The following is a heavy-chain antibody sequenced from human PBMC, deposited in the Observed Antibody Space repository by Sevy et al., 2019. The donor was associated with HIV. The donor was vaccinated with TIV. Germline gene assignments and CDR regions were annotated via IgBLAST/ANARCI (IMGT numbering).Heavy chain of an antibody. CDR1: GFTFSSYV. V-gene: IGHV3-30*04. Sequence: GSLRLSCAASGFTFSSYVMHWVRQAPGKGLEWVAVISYDGSEKYHADSVKGRFTISRDNAKNSLNLQMNSLRAEDTAVYYCTRNGGAFDNGFDPWGQGTLVTVSS. J-gene: IGHJ5*02. D-gene: IGHD2-8*01. CDR2: ISYDGSEK. CDR3: TRNGGAFDNGFDP.